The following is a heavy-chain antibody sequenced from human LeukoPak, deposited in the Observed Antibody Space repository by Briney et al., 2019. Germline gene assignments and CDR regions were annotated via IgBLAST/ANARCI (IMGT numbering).Heavy chain of an antibody. CDR2: MSVSGDRT. CDR3: ARKSLAARGMDQ. Sequence: GGSLRLSCAASRFTLSNYGMNWVCQALGKGLEWVSTMSVSGDRTYYADSVKGRFTISRDNSKNTLYLQMNSLRAEDTAVYYCARKSLAARGMDQWGQGTLITVSS. J-gene: IGHJ4*02. CDR1: RFTLSNYG. D-gene: IGHD6-6*01. V-gene: IGHV3-23*01.